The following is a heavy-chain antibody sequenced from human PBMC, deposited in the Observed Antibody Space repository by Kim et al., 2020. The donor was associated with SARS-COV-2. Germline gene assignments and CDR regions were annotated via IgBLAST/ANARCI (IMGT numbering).Heavy chain of an antibody. CDR1: GGSLSSSSYY. CDR2: AYYIGNT. J-gene: IGHJ6*01. Sequence: SETLSLTCTVSGGSLSSSSYYWGWIRQPPGKGLEWIGTAYYIGNTYYNPSLKSRVTISVDTSKNQFSLKLGSVTAADTAVYYCARHLRYISGWYVAFYY. D-gene: IGHD6-19*01. V-gene: IGHV4-39*01. CDR3: ARHLRYISGWYVAFYY.